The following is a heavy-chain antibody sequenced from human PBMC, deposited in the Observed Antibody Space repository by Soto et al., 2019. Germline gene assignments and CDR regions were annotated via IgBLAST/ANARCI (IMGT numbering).Heavy chain of an antibody. Sequence: QVQLQESGPGLVKPSETLSLTCTVSGGSISSYYWSWIRQPPGKGLEWIGYIYYSGSTNYNPSLKSRVTISVDTTKKQCALKRSSVTAADTAVYHCARDVGGYYYDYGMDVWGQGTTVTVSS. CDR3: ARDVGGYYYDYGMDV. CDR2: IYYSGST. D-gene: IGHD1-26*01. CDR1: GGSISSYY. V-gene: IGHV4-59*01. J-gene: IGHJ6*02.